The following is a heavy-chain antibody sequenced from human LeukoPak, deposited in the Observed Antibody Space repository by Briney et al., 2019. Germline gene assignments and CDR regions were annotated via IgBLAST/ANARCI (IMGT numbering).Heavy chain of an antibody. CDR3: AKDLPHYFDY. CDR2: IRYDGSNK. J-gene: IGHJ4*02. CDR1: GFTFSSYG. V-gene: IGHV3-30*02. Sequence: GGFLRLSCAASGFTFSSYGMHWVRQAPGKGLEWVAFIRYDGSNKYYADSVKGRFTISRDNSKNTLYLQMNSLRAEDTAVYYCAKDLPHYFDYWGQGTLVTVSS.